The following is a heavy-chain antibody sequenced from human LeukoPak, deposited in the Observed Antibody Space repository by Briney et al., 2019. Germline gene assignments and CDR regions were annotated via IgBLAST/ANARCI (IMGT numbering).Heavy chain of an antibody. CDR1: GFTFSSYS. D-gene: IGHD2-2*01. V-gene: IGHV3-21*01. CDR3: QGGYCSSTSCRPFDY. CDR2: ISSSSSYI. Sequence: GGSLRLSCAASGFTFSSYSMNWVRQAPGKGLEWVSSISSSSSYIYYADSVKGRFTISRDNAKNSLYLQMNSLRAEDTAVYYCQGGYCSSTSCRPFDYWGQGTLVTVSS. J-gene: IGHJ4*02.